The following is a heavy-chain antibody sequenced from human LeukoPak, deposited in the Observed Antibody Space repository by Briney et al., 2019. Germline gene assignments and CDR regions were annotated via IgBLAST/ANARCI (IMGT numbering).Heavy chain of an antibody. CDR3: ARGERYSSGWYGEYYFDY. V-gene: IGHV4-34*01. Sequence: PSETLSLTCAVYGGSFSGYYWSWIRQPPGKGLEWIGTIYYRGSTYYNPSLKSRVTISVDTSKNQFSLKLSSVTAADTAVYYCARGERYSSGWYGEYYFDYWGQGTLVTVSS. D-gene: IGHD6-19*01. CDR2: IYYRGST. CDR1: GGSFSGYY. J-gene: IGHJ4*02.